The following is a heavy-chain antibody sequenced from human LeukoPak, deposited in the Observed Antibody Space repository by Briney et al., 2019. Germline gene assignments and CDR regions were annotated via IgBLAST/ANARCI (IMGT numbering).Heavy chain of an antibody. V-gene: IGHV3-11*04. CDR2: ITSNGKSV. J-gene: IGHJ4*02. Sequence: GGSLRLSCAACGFTFSDYYMGWIRQAPGKGLEWVSYITSNGKSVYYAASVKGRFTISRDNAKNSLYLQVNSLTAEDTAVYYCARAGVDTSGYYYQGFDYWGQGTLVTVSS. CDR1: GFTFSDYY. CDR3: ARAGVDTSGYYYQGFDY. D-gene: IGHD3-3*01.